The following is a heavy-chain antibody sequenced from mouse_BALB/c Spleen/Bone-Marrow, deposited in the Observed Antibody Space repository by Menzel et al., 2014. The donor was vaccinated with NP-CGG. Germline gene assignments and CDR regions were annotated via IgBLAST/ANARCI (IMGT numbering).Heavy chain of an antibody. CDR2: FNPYNDGT. D-gene: IGHD3-1*01. CDR1: GYTFTSYV. V-gene: IGHV1-14*01. Sequence: EVKLMESGPELVQPGASVKMSCKASGYTFTSYVMHWVKQKPGQGLEWIGYFNPYNDGTKYNEKFKGKATLTSDKSSSTAYMELSSLASEDSAVYYCTRGATPDYWGQGTTLTVSS. J-gene: IGHJ2*01. CDR3: TRGATPDY.